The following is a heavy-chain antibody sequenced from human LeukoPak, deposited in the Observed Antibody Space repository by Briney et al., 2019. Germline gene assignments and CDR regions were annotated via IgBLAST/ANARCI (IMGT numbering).Heavy chain of an antibody. V-gene: IGHV3-9*03. Sequence: GGSLRLSCAASGFTFDDYAMHWVRQAPGKGLEWVSGISWNSGSIGYADSVKGRFTISRDNAKNSLYLQMNSLRAEDMALYYCAKLSAGSENDYWGQGTLVTVSS. J-gene: IGHJ4*02. CDR2: ISWNSGSI. CDR3: AKLSAGSENDY. D-gene: IGHD3-10*01. CDR1: GFTFDDYA.